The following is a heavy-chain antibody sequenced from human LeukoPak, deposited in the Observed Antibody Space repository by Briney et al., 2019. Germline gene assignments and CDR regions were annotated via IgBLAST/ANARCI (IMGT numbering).Heavy chain of an antibody. CDR1: GGSISSYY. J-gene: IGHJ6*03. V-gene: IGHV4-59*08. CDR2: IYYSGST. CDR3: ARHRRLKQQLVNYYYYYMDV. D-gene: IGHD6-13*01. Sequence: SETLSLTCTVSGGSISSYYWSWIRQPPGKGLEWIGYIYYSGSTNYNPSLKSRVTISVDTSKNQFSLKLSSVTAADTAVYYCARHRRLKQQLVNYYYYYMDVWGKGTTVTVSS.